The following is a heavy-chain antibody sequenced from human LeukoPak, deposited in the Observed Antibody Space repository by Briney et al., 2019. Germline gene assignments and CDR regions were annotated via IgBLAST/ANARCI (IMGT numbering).Heavy chain of an antibody. CDR1: GFTFSTYY. CDR2: ITTSSGYI. Sequence: GGSLRLSCAASGFTFSTYYMNWVRQAPGKGLEWVSSITTSSGYIYYADSVKGRFTISRDNAKNSLYLQMNSLRAEDTAIYYCAKNGDRGAYCSGGTCYPYYYYYMDVWGKGTTVTISS. D-gene: IGHD2-15*01. V-gene: IGHV3-21*04. CDR3: AKNGDRGAYCSGGTCYPYYYYYMDV. J-gene: IGHJ6*03.